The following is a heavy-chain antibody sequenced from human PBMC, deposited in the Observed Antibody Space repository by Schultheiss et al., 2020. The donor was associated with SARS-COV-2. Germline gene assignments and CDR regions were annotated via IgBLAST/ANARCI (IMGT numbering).Heavy chain of an antibody. CDR3: AKVGGSGWYYDY. V-gene: IGHV3-23*01. Sequence: VGSLRLSCAASGFTFSNYAMSWVRQAPGKGVEWVSAISGGGGSTYSADSVKGRFTISRDNSKNTLYLQMNSLRAEDPAVYYCAKVGGSGWYYDYWGQGTLVTVSS. CDR2: ISGGGGST. D-gene: IGHD6-19*01. J-gene: IGHJ4*02. CDR1: GFTFSNYA.